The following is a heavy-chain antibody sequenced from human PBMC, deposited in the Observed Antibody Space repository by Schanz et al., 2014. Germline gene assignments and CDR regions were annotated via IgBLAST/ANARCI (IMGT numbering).Heavy chain of an antibody. Sequence: QVQLVESGGGVVQPGRSLRLSCAASGFTFSSYALHWVRQAPGKGLAWMAGISGSGTTTYYAASVKGRFTISRDNSKNTRYLEMNSLRAEDTALYNCARDRRNADLDYWGQGTLGTGSP. CDR3: ARDRRNADLDY. CDR2: ISGSGTTT. CDR1: GFTFSSYA. J-gene: IGHJ4*02. V-gene: IGHV3-33*08. D-gene: IGHD1-1*01.